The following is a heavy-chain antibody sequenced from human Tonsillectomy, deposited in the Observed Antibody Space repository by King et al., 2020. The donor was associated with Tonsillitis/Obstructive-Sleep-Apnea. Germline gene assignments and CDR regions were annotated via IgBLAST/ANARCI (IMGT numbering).Heavy chain of an antibody. D-gene: IGHD2-21*01. CDR3: ARGSPYYYFDY. CDR2: TKPASGGT. Sequence: VQLVESGAELKKPGASVKVSCKSSGYTFTGSYMHWVGQAPDQGLDWMGRTKPASGGTNYAQKFQGRVTMTRDTSISAAYMELSGLNSDDTAVYYCARGSPYYYFDYWGQGTLVTVSS. J-gene: IGHJ4*02. CDR1: GYTFTGSY. V-gene: IGHV1-2*06.